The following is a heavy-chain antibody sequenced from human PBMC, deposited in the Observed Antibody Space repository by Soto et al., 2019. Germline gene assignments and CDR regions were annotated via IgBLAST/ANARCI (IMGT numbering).Heavy chain of an antibody. CDR1: GYNXTSHS. CDR3: ARDRATGSFDY. D-gene: IGHD1-26*01. V-gene: IGHV7-4-1*01. J-gene: IGHJ4*02. Sequence: SXKVSCKGSGYNXTSHSIKWLRQAPGQGLEWMGWINPNTGNPTYDKGFTGRFVFSVDTSVSTVYLKILSLKADDSAVYYCARDRATGSFDYWGQRTLVTVSP. CDR2: INPNTGNP.